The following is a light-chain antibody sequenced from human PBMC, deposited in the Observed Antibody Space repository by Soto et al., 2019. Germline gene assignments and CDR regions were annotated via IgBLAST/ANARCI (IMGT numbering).Light chain of an antibody. CDR3: QQYNNWPRT. V-gene: IGKV3-15*01. Sequence: EIVMAQSPSTLSVSPGERATLSCRASQSVSSNLAWYQQKPGQAPRLLIYGASTRATGIPARFSGSGSGTDFTLTISSLQSEDFALYYCQQYNNWPRTFGQGTKVDI. CDR1: QSVSSN. J-gene: IGKJ1*01. CDR2: GAS.